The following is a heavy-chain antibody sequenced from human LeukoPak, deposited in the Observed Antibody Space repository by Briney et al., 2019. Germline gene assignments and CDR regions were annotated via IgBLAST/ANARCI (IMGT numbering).Heavy chain of an antibody. D-gene: IGHD2-21*01. CDR3: ASDGGFQYYYYMDV. V-gene: IGHV3-30*02. CDR1: GFIFSSYG. CDR2: IRYDGSNK. Sequence: GGSLRLSCAASGFIFSSYGMHWVRQAPGKGLEWVAFIRYDGSNKYHADSVKGRLTISRDNSKNTMYLQMNSLRAEDTAVYYCASDGGFQYYYYMDVWGKGTTVTISS. J-gene: IGHJ6*03.